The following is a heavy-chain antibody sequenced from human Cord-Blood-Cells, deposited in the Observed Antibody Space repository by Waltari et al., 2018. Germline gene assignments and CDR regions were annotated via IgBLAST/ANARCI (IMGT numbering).Heavy chain of an antibody. D-gene: IGHD7-27*01. Sequence: QVQLVQSGAEVKKPGASVKVSCKASGYTFTSYGLSWVRQAPGQGLEWMGWSSDYNSNTNHAQKLQVRVTMTTTTSTSTAYMELRSLRSDDTAVYYCARAGERYYYYGIDVWGQGTTVTVSS. CDR3: ARAGERYYYYGIDV. CDR2: SSDYNSNT. V-gene: IGHV1-18*01. J-gene: IGHJ6*02. CDR1: GYTFTSYG.